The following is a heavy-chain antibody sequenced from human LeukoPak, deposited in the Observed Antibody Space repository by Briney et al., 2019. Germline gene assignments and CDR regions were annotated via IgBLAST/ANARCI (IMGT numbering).Heavy chain of an antibody. V-gene: IGHV3-30*16. D-gene: IGHD6-19*01. CDR3: AGRRRSGCFDY. Sequence: GGPLRLLCAASRFTFCSYDMHWVRQARGKGLEWVADISYEGSKKYYADSVKGRFTISRDKSKNTLYLQINSLKDEATAVYYCAGRRRSGCFDYWGQGTLVTVSS. CDR2: ISYEGSKK. CDR1: RFTFCSYD. J-gene: IGHJ4*02.